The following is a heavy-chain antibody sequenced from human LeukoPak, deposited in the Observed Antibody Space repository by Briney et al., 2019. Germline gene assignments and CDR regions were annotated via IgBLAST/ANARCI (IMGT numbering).Heavy chain of an antibody. J-gene: IGHJ5*02. Sequence: SETLSLTCTVSGGSISSSSYYWGWIRQPPGKGLEWIGSIYYSGSTYYNPSLKSRVTISVDTSKNQFSLKLSSVTAAGTAVYYCAGLLIFQGWFDPWGQGTLVTVSS. V-gene: IGHV4-39*01. CDR2: IYYSGST. CDR1: GGSISSSSYY. CDR3: AGLLIFQGWFDP. D-gene: IGHD2-21*02.